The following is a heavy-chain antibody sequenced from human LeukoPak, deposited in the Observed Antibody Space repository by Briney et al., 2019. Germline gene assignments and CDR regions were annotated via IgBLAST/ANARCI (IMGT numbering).Heavy chain of an antibody. CDR3: ARDRGGQMDV. V-gene: IGHV3-21*01. CDR1: GFTLSSYT. J-gene: IGHJ6*02. CDR2: ISTSSTYI. Sequence: GGSLRLSCPASGFTLSSYTMSWVRQAPGTGLEWVACISTSSTYIYYADSLKGRFTISRDNAKESLDLQMHSLRADDTGVYFCARDRGGQMDVWGQGTTVTVSS.